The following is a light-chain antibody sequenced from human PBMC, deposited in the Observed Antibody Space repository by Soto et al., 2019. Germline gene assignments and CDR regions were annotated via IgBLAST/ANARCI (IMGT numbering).Light chain of an antibody. Sequence: EVVGTQSPGTLSLSPGERVTLSCRASQSVASSYLARYQQKPGRAPRLLFYSASSRTTGIPDRFSGSGSGTDYTLTISRLETEEFGVYYCHHFGSFPVTFGQGTNVE. CDR1: QSVASSY. CDR3: HHFGSFPVT. J-gene: IGKJ1*01. V-gene: IGKV3-20*01. CDR2: SAS.